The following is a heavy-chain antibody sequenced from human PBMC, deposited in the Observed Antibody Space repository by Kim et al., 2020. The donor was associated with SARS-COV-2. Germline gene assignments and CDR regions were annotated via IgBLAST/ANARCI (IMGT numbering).Heavy chain of an antibody. V-gene: IGHV3-30*04. CDR1: GFTFSSYA. Sequence: GGSLRLSCAASGFTFSSYAMHWVRQAPGKGLEWVAVISYDGSNKYYADSVKGRFTISRDNSKNTLYLQMNSLRAEDTAVYYCARAQAHILLWFGDRRPIDPWGQGTLVTVSS. J-gene: IGHJ5*02. D-gene: IGHD3-10*01. CDR3: ARAQAHILLWFGDRRPIDP. CDR2: ISYDGSNK.